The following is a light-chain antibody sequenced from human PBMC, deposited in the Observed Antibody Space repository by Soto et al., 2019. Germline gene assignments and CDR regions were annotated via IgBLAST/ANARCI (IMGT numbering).Light chain of an antibody. V-gene: IGKV1-33*01. Sequence: DIQMTQSQSSVSASVGDRVTITCRASQDISNYLNWYKQKLGKAPKLLIYDASNLETGVPSRFSGSGSGTDFTFTISNLQPEDIATYYCQQYSNRITFGQGTRLEI. CDR1: QDISNY. J-gene: IGKJ5*01. CDR2: DAS. CDR3: QQYSNRIT.